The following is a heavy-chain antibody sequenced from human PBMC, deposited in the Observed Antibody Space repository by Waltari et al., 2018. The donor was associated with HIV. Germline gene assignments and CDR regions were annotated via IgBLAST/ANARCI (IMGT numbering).Heavy chain of an antibody. CDR1: GYSFTSYW. Sequence: EVQLVQSGAEVKKPGESLKISCKGCGYSFTSYWIGWVRQMPGKGLEWMGFIPPGDSDTRYSPSFQGQVTISADKTTSTAYLEWGSLKASDTAMYYCARGLGKTGTTKGNWFDPWGQGTLVTVSS. CDR3: ARGLGKTGTTKGNWFDP. J-gene: IGHJ5*02. CDR2: IPPGDSDT. V-gene: IGHV5-51*01. D-gene: IGHD1-7*01.